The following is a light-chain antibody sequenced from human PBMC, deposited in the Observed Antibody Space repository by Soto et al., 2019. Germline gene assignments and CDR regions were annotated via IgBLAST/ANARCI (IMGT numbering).Light chain of an antibody. Sequence: DIQMTQSPSSLSASVGDRVTITCRASQSISSYLSWYQQQPGKAPKLLIYAASSLHTGVPSRFSGSGSGTDFTLTISSLQPEVSATYYCQQSYGTPLTFGQATKLEVK. CDR3: QQSYGTPLT. CDR2: AAS. V-gene: IGKV1-39*01. J-gene: IGKJ2*01. CDR1: QSISSY.